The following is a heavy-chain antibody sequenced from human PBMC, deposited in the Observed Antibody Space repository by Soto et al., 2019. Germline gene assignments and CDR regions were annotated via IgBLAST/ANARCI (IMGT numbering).Heavy chain of an antibody. CDR2: ISSSSSTI. Sequence: GGSLRLSCAASGFTFSSYSMNWVRQAPGKGLEWVSYISSSSSTIYYADSVKGRFTISRDNAKNSLYLQMNSLRDEDTAVYYCATWNYDSSGYHDYWGQGTLVTVSS. D-gene: IGHD3-22*01. CDR1: GFTFSSYS. CDR3: ATWNYDSSGYHDY. J-gene: IGHJ4*02. V-gene: IGHV3-48*02.